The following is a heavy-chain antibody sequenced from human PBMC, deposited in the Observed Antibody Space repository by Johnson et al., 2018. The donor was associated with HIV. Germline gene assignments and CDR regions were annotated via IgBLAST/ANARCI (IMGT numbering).Heavy chain of an antibody. CDR3: ARESTPWGGEYVNYGLDI. D-gene: IGHD3-10*01. Sequence: VQLVESGGGVVRPGESLGLSCAASEFTFGDYDMAWVRVAPGKGLECVSGINWSGASAGYADSVKGRFTISRDNGKNSLYLEMNNLRVDDTAVYYCARESTPWGGEYVNYGLDIWGQGTMVAVSS. CDR2: INWSGASA. J-gene: IGHJ3*02. V-gene: IGHV3-20*04. CDR1: EFTFGDYD.